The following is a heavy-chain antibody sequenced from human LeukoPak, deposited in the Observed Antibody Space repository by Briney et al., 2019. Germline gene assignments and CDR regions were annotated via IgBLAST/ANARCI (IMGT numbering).Heavy chain of an antibody. CDR3: ARGEPGFGGLPTVLDN. J-gene: IGHJ4*02. V-gene: IGHV3-21*01. D-gene: IGHD4-23*01. CDR1: GFTFSNYA. CDR2: ISSSTTFI. Sequence: GGSLRLSCAASGFTFSNYAMTWVRQAPGKGLEWVSSISSSTTFIDYVDSVKGRFTISRDNAKDSLYLQMNSLRAEDTAVYYCARGEPGFGGLPTVLDNWGQGTLVTVSS.